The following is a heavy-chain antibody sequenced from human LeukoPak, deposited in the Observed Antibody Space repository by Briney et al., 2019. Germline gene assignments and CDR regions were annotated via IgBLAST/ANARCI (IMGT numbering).Heavy chain of an antibody. J-gene: IGHJ6*02. V-gene: IGHV1-2*04. CDR3: ARERQNGLDV. CDR1: GYTFIAYY. D-gene: IGHD6-25*01. CDR2: INPNSGGT. Sequence: ASVKVSCKASGYTFIAYYMHWVRQAPGQGLEWMGWINPNSGGTNYAQKFQGWVTMTRDTSITTAYMELSSPESDDTAIYYCARERQNGLDVWGQGTTVTVSS.